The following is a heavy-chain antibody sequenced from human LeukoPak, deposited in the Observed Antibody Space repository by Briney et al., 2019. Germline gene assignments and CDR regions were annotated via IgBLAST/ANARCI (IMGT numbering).Heavy chain of an antibody. CDR3: AKDWEYCSSTSCADATPGY. Sequence: GGSLRLSCAASGFTFSSYAMSWVRQAPGKGLEWVSAISGSGGSTYYADSVKGRFTISRDNSKNTLYLQMNSLRAEDTAVCYCAKDWEYCSSTSCADATPGYWGQGTLVTVSS. V-gene: IGHV3-23*01. CDR1: GFTFSSYA. J-gene: IGHJ4*02. D-gene: IGHD2-2*01. CDR2: ISGSGGST.